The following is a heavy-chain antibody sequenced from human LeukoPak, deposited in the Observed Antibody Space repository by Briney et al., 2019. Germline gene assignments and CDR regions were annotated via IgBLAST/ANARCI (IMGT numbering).Heavy chain of an antibody. Sequence: PSETLSLTCTVSGDSISSSSYYWGWIRQPPGQGLEWIGTIYYNGATYYNPSLKSRVTISVDMSKNQFSLKLSSVTAADTAVYYCATEFRGFCSSTSCSGDFWGQGTLVTVSS. V-gene: IGHV4-39*02. D-gene: IGHD2-2*01. CDR3: ATEFRGFCSSTSCSGDF. J-gene: IGHJ4*02. CDR2: IYYNGAT. CDR1: GDSISSSSYY.